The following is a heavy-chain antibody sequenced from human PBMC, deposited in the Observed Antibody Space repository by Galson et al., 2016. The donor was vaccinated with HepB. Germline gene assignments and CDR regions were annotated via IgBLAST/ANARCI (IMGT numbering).Heavy chain of an antibody. CDR2: IDAGNRGT. D-gene: IGHD3-10*01. Sequence: SVKVSCKASGYTFISYGIHWVRQAPGQGPEWLGGIDAGNRGTKYSQKFQDRVTITRDTSANTAYMDLSSLKSEDTAVYYCARVGPTTMVRGVVTYDHGGQGTPVTVSS. CDR1: GYTFISYG. CDR3: ARVGPTTMVRGVVTYDH. J-gene: IGHJ4*02. V-gene: IGHV1-3*01.